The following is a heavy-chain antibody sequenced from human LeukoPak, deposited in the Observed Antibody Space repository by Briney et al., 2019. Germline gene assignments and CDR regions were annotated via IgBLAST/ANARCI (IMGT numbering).Heavy chain of an antibody. Sequence: GASVKVSCKASGYTFTDYYLHWVRQAPGQGLEWMGWINPNSGDSKYVQNFQGRVTMTRDTSISTAYMGLSRLRYDDTAMYYCASTVGYCSSRSCFDYYFDMDVWGQGTTVTVSS. J-gene: IGHJ6*02. CDR2: INPNSGDS. CDR1: GYTFTDYY. CDR3: ASTVGYCSSRSCFDYYFDMDV. V-gene: IGHV1-2*02. D-gene: IGHD2-15*01.